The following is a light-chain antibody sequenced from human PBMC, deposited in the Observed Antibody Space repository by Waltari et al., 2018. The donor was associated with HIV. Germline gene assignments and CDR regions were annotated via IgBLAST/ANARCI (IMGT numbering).Light chain of an antibody. CDR1: TSNIGTNL. J-gene: IGLJ2*01. V-gene: IGLV1-44*01. CDR2: SNK. CDR3: AAWDDTLNGL. Sequence: QSVLTQPPSASGTPGQNVTISCSGTTSNIGTNLVNWYQQFPGAAPKLLIYSNKQRPSGVPARFSGSKSGTSASLAISGLQSEDEADYFCAAWDDTLNGLFGGGTKLTVL.